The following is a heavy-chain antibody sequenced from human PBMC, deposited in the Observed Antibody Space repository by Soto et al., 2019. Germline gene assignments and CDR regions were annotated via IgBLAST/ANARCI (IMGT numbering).Heavy chain of an antibody. J-gene: IGHJ4*02. Sequence: SETLSLTCTVSGASITGSFFWSWIRQPAGKGLEWIGRFSLSGTTNYNPSLRSRVTMSADVSKNQFPLRLTSVTAADTALYYCARGMTPPGAPAWYYFDSWGQGTLVTVSS. CDR1: GASITGSFF. CDR3: ARGMTPPGAPAWYYFDS. D-gene: IGHD2-8*02. CDR2: FSLSGTT. V-gene: IGHV4-4*07.